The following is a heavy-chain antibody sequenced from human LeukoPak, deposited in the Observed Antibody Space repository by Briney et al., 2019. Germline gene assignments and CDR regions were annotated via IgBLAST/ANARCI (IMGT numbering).Heavy chain of an antibody. CDR1: GGSFSGYY. D-gene: IGHD3-10*02. CDR2: INHSGST. Sequence: SETLSLTCAVYGGSFSGYYWSWIRQPPGKGLEWIGEINHSGSTNYNPPLKSRVTISVDTSKNQFSLKVSSVTAADTAVYYCARHMLGAYNWFDPWGQGTLVTVSS. CDR3: ARHMLGAYNWFDP. V-gene: IGHV4-34*01. J-gene: IGHJ5*02.